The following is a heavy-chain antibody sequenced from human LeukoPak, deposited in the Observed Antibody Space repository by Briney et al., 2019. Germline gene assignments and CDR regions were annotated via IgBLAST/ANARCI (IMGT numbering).Heavy chain of an antibody. D-gene: IGHD2-15*01. CDR1: GYTFTSYY. CDR2: INPSGGST. J-gene: IGHJ3*02. V-gene: IGHV1-46*01. Sequence: ASVKVSCKASGYTFTSYYMHWVRQAPGQGLEWMGIINPSGGSTSYAQKFQGRVTMTRDTSTSTVYMELSSLRSEDTAVYYCARDLRESVVVSNYGDAFDIWGQGTMVTVSS. CDR3: ARDLRESVVVSNYGDAFDI.